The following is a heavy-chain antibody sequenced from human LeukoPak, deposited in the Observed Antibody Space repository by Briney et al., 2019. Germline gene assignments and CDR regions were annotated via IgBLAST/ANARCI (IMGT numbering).Heavy chain of an antibody. V-gene: IGHV3-23*01. CDR2: ISGSGGST. CDR1: GFTFSSYA. CDR3: AKVRDYGEFSY. J-gene: IGHJ4*02. D-gene: IGHD4-17*01. Sequence: GGPLRLSCAASGFTFSSYAMSWVRQAPGKGLEWVSAISGSGGSTYYADSVKGRFTISRDNSKNTLYLQMNSLRAEDTAVYYCAKVRDYGEFSYWGQGTLVTVSS.